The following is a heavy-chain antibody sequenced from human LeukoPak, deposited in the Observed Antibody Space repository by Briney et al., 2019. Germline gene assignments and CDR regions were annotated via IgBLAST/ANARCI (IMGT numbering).Heavy chain of an antibody. CDR2: IYTSGST. Sequence: SETLSLTCTVSGGSISSGSYYWSWIRQPAGKGLEWIGRIYTSGSTNYNPSLKSRVTISVDTSKNQFSLKLSSVTAADTAVYYCARVGSRSSSGIGYWGQGTLVTVSS. CDR3: ARVGSRSSSGIGY. D-gene: IGHD6-6*01. V-gene: IGHV4-61*02. J-gene: IGHJ4*02. CDR1: GGSISSGSYY.